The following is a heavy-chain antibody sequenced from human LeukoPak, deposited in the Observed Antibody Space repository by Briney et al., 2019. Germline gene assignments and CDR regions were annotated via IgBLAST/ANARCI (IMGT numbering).Heavy chain of an antibody. J-gene: IGHJ3*02. CDR1: GGTFSSYA. Sequence: ASVKVSCKASGGTFSSYAISWVRQAPGQGLEWMGVIIPIFGTANYAQKFQGRVTITADKSTSTAYMELSSLRSEDTAVYYCARDPSLDAFDIWGQGTMVTVSS. CDR3: ARDPSLDAFDI. D-gene: IGHD6-6*01. CDR2: IIPIFGTA. V-gene: IGHV1-69*06.